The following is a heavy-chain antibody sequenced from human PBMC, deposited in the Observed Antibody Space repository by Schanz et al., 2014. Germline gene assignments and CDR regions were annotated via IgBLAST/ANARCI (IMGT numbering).Heavy chain of an antibody. V-gene: IGHV3-48*01. Sequence: EVQLAESGGGLVQPRGSLRLSCAASEFSFSSFGMNWVRQAPGKGLEWVSYISSSSSTIYYADSVKGRFTISRDNAKNSLYLQMNSLRAEDTGVYYCARGREVVAKSFDVWGQGTMVTVSS. CDR1: EFSFSSFG. J-gene: IGHJ3*01. CDR3: ARGREVVAKSFDV. D-gene: IGHD3-22*01. CDR2: ISSSSSTI.